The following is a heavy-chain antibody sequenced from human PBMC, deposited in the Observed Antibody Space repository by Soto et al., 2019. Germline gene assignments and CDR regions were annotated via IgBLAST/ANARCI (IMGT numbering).Heavy chain of an antibody. CDR3: ARVHSEHSDFDY. CDR2: IYHSGST. D-gene: IGHD2-15*01. V-gene: IGHV4-30-2*01. Sequence: PSETLSLTCAVSGGSISSGGYSWSWIRQPPGKGLEWIGYIYHSGSTYYNPSLKSRVTISVDRSKNQFSLKLSSVTAADTAVYYCARVHSEHSDFDYWGQGTLVTVSS. CDR1: GGSISSGGYS. J-gene: IGHJ4*02.